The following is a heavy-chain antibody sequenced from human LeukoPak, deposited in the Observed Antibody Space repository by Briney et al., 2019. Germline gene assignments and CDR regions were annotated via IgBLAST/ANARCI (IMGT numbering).Heavy chain of an antibody. CDR1: GGSITSSGNY. D-gene: IGHD2-21*02. V-gene: IGHV4-39*01. CDR3: ARNHTDIVVVTGGWFDP. J-gene: IGHJ5*02. CDR2: IYYSGST. Sequence: SETLSLTCTVSGGSITSSGNYWGWIRQPPGKRLEWIGSIYYSGSTLYNPSLKSRVTISVDTSKNQFSLKLTSVTAADTAVYYCARNHTDIVVVTGGWFDPWGQGTLVTVSS.